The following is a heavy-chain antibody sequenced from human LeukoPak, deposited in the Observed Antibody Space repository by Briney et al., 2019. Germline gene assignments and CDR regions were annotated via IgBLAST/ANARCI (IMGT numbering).Heavy chain of an antibody. CDR3: VQVRLAGLFDP. CDR2: IHYSGST. Sequence: SETLSLTCTVSGASVSAYYWTWIRHPPGKRLEWLGYIHYSGSTNYNPSLNSRVTMSLDASKNQFSLKLSSVSAADTAVYYCVQVRLAGLFDPWGQGTLVTVSS. D-gene: IGHD3-3*02. CDR1: GASVSAYY. J-gene: IGHJ5*02. V-gene: IGHV4-59*02.